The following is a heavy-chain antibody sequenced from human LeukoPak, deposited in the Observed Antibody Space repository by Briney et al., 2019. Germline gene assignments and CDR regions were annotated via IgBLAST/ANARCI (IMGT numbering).Heavy chain of an antibody. CDR2: INPNSGGT. CDR1: GYTFTGYY. V-gene: IGHV1-2*02. CDR3: ARDRYYDILTGYWAGDQNYYGMDV. D-gene: IGHD3-9*01. Sequence: ASVKVSCKASGYTFTGYYMHWVRQAPGQGLEWMGWINPNSGGTNYAQKFQGRVTMTRDTSISTAYMELSTLRSDDTAVYYCARDRYYDILTGYWAGDQNYYGMDVWGQGTTVTVSS. J-gene: IGHJ6*02.